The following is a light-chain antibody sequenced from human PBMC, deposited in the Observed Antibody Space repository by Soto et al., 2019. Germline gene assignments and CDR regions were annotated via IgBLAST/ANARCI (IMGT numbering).Light chain of an antibody. CDR1: QSISSW. CDR3: QQYKSYLGGR. V-gene: IGKV1-5*03. J-gene: IGKJ1*01. CDR2: KAS. Sequence: DIQMTQSPSTLSASVGDRVTITCRASQSISSWLAWYQQKPGKAPKLLIYKASSLQSGVPSRFSGSGSGTEFTLTISSLQPDDFATYYCQQYKSYLGGRFGQGTKAEIK.